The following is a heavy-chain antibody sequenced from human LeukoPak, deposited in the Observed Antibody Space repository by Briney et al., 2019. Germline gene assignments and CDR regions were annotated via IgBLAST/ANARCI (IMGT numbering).Heavy chain of an antibody. Sequence: PSETLSLTCTVSGGSISSGSYYWTWIRQPAGKGVEWIGRIYTSGSTNYNPSLKSRVTISLDTSKNQFSLNLTSVTATDTAVYYCARVGGVGYYYYMDVWGKGATVTVSS. CDR1: GGSISSGSYY. V-gene: IGHV4-61*02. CDR3: ARVGGVGYYYYMDV. CDR2: IYTSGST. D-gene: IGHD2-8*01. J-gene: IGHJ6*03.